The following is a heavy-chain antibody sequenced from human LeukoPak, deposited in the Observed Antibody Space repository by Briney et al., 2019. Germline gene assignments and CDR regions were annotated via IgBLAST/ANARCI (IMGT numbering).Heavy chain of an antibody. CDR3: TTGIKTADH. CDR1: RFSLSTYA. CDR2: IRSKPYGGTT. J-gene: IGHJ4*02. D-gene: IGHD2-15*01. Sequence: GSLRLSCSASRFSLSTYAMSWVRQAPGKGLEWVGFIRSKPYGGTTEYAAAVKGRFTISRDDSKSIAYLQMNSLKTEDTAVYYCTTGIKTADHWGQGTLVTVSS. V-gene: IGHV3-49*04.